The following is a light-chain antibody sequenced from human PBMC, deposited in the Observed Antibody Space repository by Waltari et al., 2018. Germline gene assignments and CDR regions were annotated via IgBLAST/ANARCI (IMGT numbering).Light chain of an antibody. J-gene: IGKJ1*01. Sequence: DIVMNQSPYSLAVSLGEWATINCKSSQSVLSSSNNKNYLAWFQQKTGHPPKFLIYWASTRESGVPDRFSGSGSGTDFTLTISSLQAEDVAVYYCQQYSSAPAFGQGTKVEIK. V-gene: IGKV4-1*01. CDR1: QSVLSSSNNKNY. CDR2: WAS. CDR3: QQYSSAPA.